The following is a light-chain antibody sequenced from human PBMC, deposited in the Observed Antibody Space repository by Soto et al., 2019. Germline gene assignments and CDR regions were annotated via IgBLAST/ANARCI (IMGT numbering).Light chain of an antibody. Sequence: EVVLTQSPVTLSLSPGERVTLSCRASQSFRGLLAWYQQKPGQAPRLLIYDAYNRATGIPPRFSGSGSGTDFNLTISSLETEDSAVYDCQQRHMWTITFGQGTRLEIK. V-gene: IGKV3-11*01. CDR2: DAY. J-gene: IGKJ5*01. CDR3: QQRHMWTIT. CDR1: QSFRGL.